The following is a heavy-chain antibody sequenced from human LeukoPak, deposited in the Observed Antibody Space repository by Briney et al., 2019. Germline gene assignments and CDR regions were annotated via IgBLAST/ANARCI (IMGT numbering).Heavy chain of an antibody. V-gene: IGHV1-2*02. D-gene: IGHD4-11*01. J-gene: IGHJ6*02. CDR3: AREGAKATVTTPYYYYGMDV. CDR2: INPNSGGT. CDR1: GYTFTGYY. Sequence: ASVKVSCKASGYTFTGYYMHWVRQAPGQGLEWMGWINPNSGGTNYAQKFQGRVTTTRDTSISTAYMELSRLRSDDTAVYYCAREGAKATVTTPYYYYGMDVWGQGTTVTVSS.